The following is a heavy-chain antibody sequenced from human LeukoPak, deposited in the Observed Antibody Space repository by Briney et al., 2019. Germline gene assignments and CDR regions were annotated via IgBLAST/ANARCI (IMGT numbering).Heavy chain of an antibody. V-gene: IGHV1-69*04. Sequence: ASVKVSCKASGGTFSSYAISWVRQAPGQGLEWMGRIIPILGIANYAQKFQGRVTITADKSTSTAYMELSSLRSEDTAVYYCARDGVVVAATRTFWFDPWGQRTPVTVSS. D-gene: IGHD2-15*01. CDR1: GGTFSSYA. J-gene: IGHJ5*02. CDR2: IIPILGIA. CDR3: ARDGVVVAATRTFWFDP.